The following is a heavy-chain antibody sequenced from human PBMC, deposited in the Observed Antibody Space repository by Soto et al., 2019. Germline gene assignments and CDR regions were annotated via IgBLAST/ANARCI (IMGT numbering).Heavy chain of an antibody. Sequence: SETLSLTCNVSGSSISSAYYWGWVRQPPGRGLEWIGSVFHRGTTYYNPSLMSRVTISLDTSKNQFSLKLSSVTAADTAVYYCASDFWTGYPIFDYWGQGALVPV. V-gene: IGHV4-38-2*02. D-gene: IGHD3-3*01. CDR3: ASDFWTGYPIFDY. CDR1: GSSISSAYY. J-gene: IGHJ4*02. CDR2: VFHRGTT.